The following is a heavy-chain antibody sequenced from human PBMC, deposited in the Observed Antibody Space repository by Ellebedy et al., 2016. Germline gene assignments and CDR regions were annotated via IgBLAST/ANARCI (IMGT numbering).Heavy chain of an antibody. CDR2: ISFDGSSK. V-gene: IGHV3-30*18. Sequence: GESLKISXAAPGFTFSSIGMHRVRQAPGQGLELVAVISFDGSSKHYADSVKGRFTISRDNSKNTLYLQMNSLRAEDTDVYYCAKGGIAVAILIRTMDVWGQGTTVTVSS. J-gene: IGHJ6*02. CDR3: AKGGIAVAILIRTMDV. CDR1: GFTFSSIG. D-gene: IGHD6-19*01.